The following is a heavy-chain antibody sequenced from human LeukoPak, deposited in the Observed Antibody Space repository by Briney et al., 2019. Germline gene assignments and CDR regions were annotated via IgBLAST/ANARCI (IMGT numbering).Heavy chain of an antibody. J-gene: IGHJ4*02. CDR1: GGSFSGYY. CDR2: INHSGST. CDR3: ARGPPTDYYDSSGFYYVFDY. Sequence: SETLSLTCAVYGGSFSGYYWSWIRQPPGKGLEWIGEINHSGSTNYNPSLKSRVTISVDTSKNQFSLKLSSVTAADAAVYFCARGPPTDYYDSSGFYYVFDYWGQGTLVTVSS. V-gene: IGHV4-34*01. D-gene: IGHD3-22*01.